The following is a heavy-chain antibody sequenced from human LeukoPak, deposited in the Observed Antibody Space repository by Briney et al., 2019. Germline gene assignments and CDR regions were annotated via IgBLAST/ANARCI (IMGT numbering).Heavy chain of an antibody. V-gene: IGHV5-51*01. CDR2: IYPGDSDY. Sequence: GESLKISCQGSGYSFTSYWIGWVRQMPGKGLEWMGIIYPGDSDYKYSPSFQGQVTISADKSITSAYLQWSSLKASDTAMYYCARMGGSSSWTHFDFWGQGTLVTVSS. CDR3: ARMGGSSSWTHFDF. D-gene: IGHD6-13*01. CDR1: GYSFTSYW. J-gene: IGHJ4*02.